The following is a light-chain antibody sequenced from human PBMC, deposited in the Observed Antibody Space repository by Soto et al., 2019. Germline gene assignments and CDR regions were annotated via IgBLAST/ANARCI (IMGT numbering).Light chain of an antibody. J-gene: IGKJ1*01. CDR2: GAS. Sequence: TQSPSSLSASVGDRVTITCRASQDISNYLAWYQQKPGQAPRLLIYGASNRATGIPDRFSGSGSGTDFTLTISRLEPEDFAVYYCQQYGSSGTFGQGTKVDIK. CDR3: QQYGSSGT. CDR1: QDISNY. V-gene: IGKV3-20*01.